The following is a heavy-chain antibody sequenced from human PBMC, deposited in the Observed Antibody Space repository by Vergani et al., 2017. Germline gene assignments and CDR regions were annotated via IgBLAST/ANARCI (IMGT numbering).Heavy chain of an antibody. CDR3: ATKSCGTPGCQIGYFRE. Sequence: QVHPVESGGGVVQPGRSLRLSCVVSGFTSSYYCMHWVRQAPGKGLEWVAVISYDGTQKYYADSVKGRFTISRDNSKSTLYLQMNSLRTEDTAVYYCATKSCGTPGCQIGYFREWGQGTLVTVSS. V-gene: IGHV3-30*03. CDR2: ISYDGTQK. CDR1: GFTSSYYC. J-gene: IGHJ1*01. D-gene: IGHD1-1*01.